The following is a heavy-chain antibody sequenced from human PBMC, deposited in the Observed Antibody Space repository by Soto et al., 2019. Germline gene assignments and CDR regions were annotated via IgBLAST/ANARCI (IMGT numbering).Heavy chain of an antibody. D-gene: IGHD2-15*01. V-gene: IGHV3-23*01. CDR1: GFTFSSYA. CDR2: VSIGGST. CDR3: AKRRGAGGHFDY. Sequence: SGGSLRLFCAASGFTFSSYAMGWVRQGPGKGLEWVAVVSIGGSTHYADSVRGRFTISRDNSKNTLSLQMNSLTAEDTAVYFCAKRRGAGGHFDYWGQGALVTVS. J-gene: IGHJ4*02.